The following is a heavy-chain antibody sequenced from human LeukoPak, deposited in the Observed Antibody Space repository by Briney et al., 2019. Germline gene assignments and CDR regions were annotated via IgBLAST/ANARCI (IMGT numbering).Heavy chain of an antibody. CDR2: IIPIFGTA. V-gene: IGHV1-69*05. CDR1: GGTFSSYA. J-gene: IGHJ6*03. CDR3: ARGEVYYYYYMDV. Sequence: SVKVSCKASGGTFSSYAISWVRQAPGQGLEWMGGIIPIFGTANYAQKFQGRVTITTDESTSTTYMELSSLRSEDTAVYYCARGEVYYYYYMDVWGKGTTVTVSS.